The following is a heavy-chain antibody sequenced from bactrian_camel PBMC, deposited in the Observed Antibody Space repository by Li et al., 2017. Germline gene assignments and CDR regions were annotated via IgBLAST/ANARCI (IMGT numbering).Heavy chain of an antibody. D-gene: IGHD5*01. V-gene: IGHV3S57*01. J-gene: IGHJ6*01. CDR1: GYTDCQYS. Sequence: HVQLVESGGGSVQAGGSLRLSCAHSGYTDCQYSLSWYRQALGKREFLSSINRDGIIEYGDSVKGRFTISKDSDKSTLYLQMNGLRVDDTGVYFCVATYLWFGSGARLRRGDFGYWGQGTQVTVS. CDR2: INRDGII. CDR3: VATYLWFGSGARLRRGDFGY.